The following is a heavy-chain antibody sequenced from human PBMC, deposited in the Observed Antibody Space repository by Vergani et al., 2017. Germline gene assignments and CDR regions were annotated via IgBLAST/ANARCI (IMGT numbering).Heavy chain of an antibody. CDR3: ARFVVVRGVITYYGMDV. J-gene: IGHJ6*02. CDR1: GGSFSGYY. CDR2: INHSGST. D-gene: IGHD3-10*01. V-gene: IGHV4-34*01. Sequence: QVQLQQWGAGLLKPSETLSLTCAVYGGSFSGYYWSWIRQPPGKGLEWSGEINHSGSTNYNPSLKSRVTISVDTSKNQFSLKLSSVTAADTAVYYCARFVVVRGVITYYGMDVWGQGTTVTVSS.